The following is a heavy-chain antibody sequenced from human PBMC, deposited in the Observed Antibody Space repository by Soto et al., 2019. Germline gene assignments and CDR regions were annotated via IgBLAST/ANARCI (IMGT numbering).Heavy chain of an antibody. CDR3: AREGLLYCSSTSCYRGGRYGMDV. CDR2: IYHSGST. CDR1: GGSISSGGYS. V-gene: IGHV4-30-2*01. J-gene: IGHJ6*02. D-gene: IGHD2-2*01. Sequence: SETLSLTCAVSGGSISSGGYSWSWIRQPPGKGLEWIGYIYHSGSTYYNPSLKSRVTISVDGSKNQFSLKLSSVTAADTAVYYCAREGLLYCSSTSCYRGGRYGMDVWGQGTTVTVSS.